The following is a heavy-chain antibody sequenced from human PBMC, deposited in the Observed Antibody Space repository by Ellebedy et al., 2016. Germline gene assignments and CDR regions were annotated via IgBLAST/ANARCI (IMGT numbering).Heavy chain of an antibody. V-gene: IGHV1-69*06. CDR2: IIPIFGTA. D-gene: IGHD3-10*01. CDR1: GGTFSSYA. J-gene: IGHJ3*02. Sequence: SVKVSXXASGGTFSSYAISWVRQAPGQGLEWMGGIIPIFGTANYAQKFQGRVTITADKSTSTAYMELSSLRSEDTAVYYCATDSGRGVIMGLNDAFDIWGQGTMVTVSS. CDR3: ATDSGRGVIMGLNDAFDI.